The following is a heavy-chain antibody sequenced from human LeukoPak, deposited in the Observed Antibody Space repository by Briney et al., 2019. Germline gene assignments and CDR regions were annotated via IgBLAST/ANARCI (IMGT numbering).Heavy chain of an antibody. D-gene: IGHD1-7*01. CDR3: ARDSGTTDY. CDR1: GGSISSGGDY. V-gene: IGHV4-30-2*01. Sequence: PSETLSLTCTVSGGSISSGGDYWSWIRQPPGKGLEWIGYIYHSGSTYYNPSLKSRVTISVDRSKNQFSLKLSSVTAADTAVYYCARDSGTTDYWGQGTLVTVSS. CDR2: IYHSGST. J-gene: IGHJ4*02.